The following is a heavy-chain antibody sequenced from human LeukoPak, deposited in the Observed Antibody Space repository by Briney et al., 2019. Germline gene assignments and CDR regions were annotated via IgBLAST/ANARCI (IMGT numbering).Heavy chain of an antibody. D-gene: IGHD1-1*01. Sequence: ASVEVSCKASGYTFTGYYMHWVRQAPGQGLQWVGWIIPNSGATNSGQMFQGRLIMTRDTSIATAYMELSRLTSDDTAVYYCARSNSNSFDIWGQGTMVTVSS. CDR1: GYTFTGYY. CDR2: IIPNSGAT. V-gene: IGHV1-2*02. J-gene: IGHJ3*02. CDR3: ARSNSNSFDI.